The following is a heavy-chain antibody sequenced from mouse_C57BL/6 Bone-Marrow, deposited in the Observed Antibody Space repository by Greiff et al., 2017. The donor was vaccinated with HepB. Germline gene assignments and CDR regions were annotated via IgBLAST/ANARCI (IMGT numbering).Heavy chain of an antibody. J-gene: IGHJ1*03. Sequence: VQLQQPGAELVRPGSSVKLSCKASGYTFTSYWMDWVKQRPGQGLEWIGNIYPSDSETHYNQKFKDKATLTVDKSSSTAYMQLSSLTSEDSAVYYCARGIIHGYFYVWGTGTTVTVSS. V-gene: IGHV1-61*01. CDR2: IYPSDSET. CDR3: ARGIIHGYFYV. CDR1: GYTFTSYW. D-gene: IGHD2-4*01.